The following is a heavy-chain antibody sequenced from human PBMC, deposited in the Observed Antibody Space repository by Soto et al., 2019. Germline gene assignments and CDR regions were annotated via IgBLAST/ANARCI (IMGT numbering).Heavy chain of an antibody. V-gene: IGHV3-9*01. J-gene: IGHJ6*02. CDR2: ISWNSGSI. Sequence: SLRLSCAASGFTFDDYAMHWVRQAPGKGLEWVSGISWNSGSIGYADSVKGRFTISRDNAKNPLYLQMNSLRAEDTALYYCAKENRLAYYYGMDVWGQGTTVTVSS. CDR1: GFTFDDYA. D-gene: IGHD4-17*01. CDR3: AKENRLAYYYGMDV.